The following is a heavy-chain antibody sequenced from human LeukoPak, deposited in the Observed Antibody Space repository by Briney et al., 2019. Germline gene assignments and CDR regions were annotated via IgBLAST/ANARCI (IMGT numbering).Heavy chain of an antibody. D-gene: IGHD6-19*01. J-gene: IGHJ6*03. V-gene: IGHV3-74*01. CDR3: ARSGFVAGTKTGNYYYMDV. CDR1: GFTFSSYW. Sequence: GGSLRLSCAASGFTFSSYWMHWVRQAPGKGLVWVSRINSDGSSTSYADSVKGRFTISRDNAKNTLYLQMNSLRAEDTAVYYCARSGFVAGTKTGNYYYMDVWGKGTTVTVSS. CDR2: INSDGSST.